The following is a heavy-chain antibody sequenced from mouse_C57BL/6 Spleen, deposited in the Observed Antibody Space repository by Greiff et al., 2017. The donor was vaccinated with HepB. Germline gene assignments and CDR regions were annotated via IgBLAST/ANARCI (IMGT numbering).Heavy chain of an antibody. CDR1: GYTFTSYW. D-gene: IGHD3-2*02. J-gene: IGHJ4*01. V-gene: IGHV1-7*01. CDR2: INPSSGYT. Sequence: QVQLQQSGAELAKPGASVKLSCKASGYTFTSYWMHWVKQRPGQGLEWIGYINPSSGYTKYNQKFKDKATLNADKSSSTAYMHLSSLTYEDSAVYYCARQATRAMDYWGQGTSVTVSS. CDR3: ARQATRAMDY.